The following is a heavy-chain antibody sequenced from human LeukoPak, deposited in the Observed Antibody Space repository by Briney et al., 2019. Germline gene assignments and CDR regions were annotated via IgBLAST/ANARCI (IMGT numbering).Heavy chain of an antibody. J-gene: IGHJ4*02. Sequence: ASVKVSCKASGYNLSEVSMHWVRQAPGQGLEWMGSFDPEDGEPIYAQRFQGRVTMTEDTSTNTAYMEVNSLRSEDTAVYYCATDIQQLVLFAYWGQGTLVTVSS. D-gene: IGHD6-13*01. CDR3: ATDIQQLVLFAY. CDR1: GYNLSEVS. CDR2: FDPEDGEP. V-gene: IGHV1-24*01.